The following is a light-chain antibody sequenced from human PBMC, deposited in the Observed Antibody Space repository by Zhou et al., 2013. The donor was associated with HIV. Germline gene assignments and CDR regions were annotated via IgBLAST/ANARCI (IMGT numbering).Light chain of an antibody. CDR3: QQYNNWPIA. J-gene: IGKJ5*01. Sequence: EIMMTQSPATLSVSPGERATLSCRASQSIGNNLAWYQQKPGQAPRLLIYGASTRATGIPTKFSGSGAWTEFTLTISSMQSEDFAVYYCQQYNNWPIAFGQGTRLEIK. CDR1: QSIGNN. CDR2: GAS. V-gene: IGKV3-15*01.